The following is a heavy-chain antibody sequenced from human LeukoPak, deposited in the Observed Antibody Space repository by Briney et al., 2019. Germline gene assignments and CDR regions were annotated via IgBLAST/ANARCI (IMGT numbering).Heavy chain of an antibody. V-gene: IGHV4-59*08. CDR1: GGSISSSY. D-gene: IGHD6-25*01. CDR3: ARPAADFDL. CDR2: IYYSGST. J-gene: IGHJ2*01. Sequence: PSETLSLTCTVSGGSISSSYWSWIRQPPGKGLEWIGYIYYSGSTNCNPSLKSRVTMSVDTSKNQFSLKVTSVTAADTAVYYCARPAADFDLWGRGTLVTVSS.